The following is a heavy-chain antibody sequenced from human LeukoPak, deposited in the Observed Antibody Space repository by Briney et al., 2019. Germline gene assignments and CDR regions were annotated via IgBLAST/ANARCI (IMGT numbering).Heavy chain of an antibody. CDR3: ARGRRGLLWFGELGGDI. Sequence: ASVKVSCKTSGYTFTGYYIYWVRQAPGQGLEWMGWINPNSGGTNYPQKFQGRVTMTRNTSISTAYMELSSLRSEDTAVYYCARGRRGLLWFGELGGDIWGQGTMVTVSS. CDR1: GYTFTGYY. CDR2: INPNSGGT. J-gene: IGHJ3*02. D-gene: IGHD3-10*01. V-gene: IGHV1-2*02.